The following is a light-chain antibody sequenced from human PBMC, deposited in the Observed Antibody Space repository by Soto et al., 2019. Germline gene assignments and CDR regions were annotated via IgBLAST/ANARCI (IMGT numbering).Light chain of an antibody. Sequence: EIVLTQSPGTLSLSPGESAALSCRPSQSVSTSQFAWYQQKPGQAPRRLIFGASRRAVGIPDRVRGSGSVTDFTLTISRLEPEDFAVYYCQQYGGSPRTFGQGTKVDIK. V-gene: IGKV3-20*01. CDR1: QSVSTSQ. CDR3: QQYGGSPRT. CDR2: GAS. J-gene: IGKJ1*01.